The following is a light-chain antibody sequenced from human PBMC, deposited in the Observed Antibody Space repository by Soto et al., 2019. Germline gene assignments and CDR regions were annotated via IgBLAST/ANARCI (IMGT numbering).Light chain of an antibody. Sequence: DIQMTQSPSTLSASVGDRVTITCRASQSIGRWLAWYQQTPGKAPTLLISDASTLESGVPSRFSGSGSGTEFTLTITSLQPDDFATYFCQQYDSYSPAFGQGTRLEIK. CDR1: QSIGRW. J-gene: IGKJ5*01. CDR2: DAS. CDR3: QQYDSYSPA. V-gene: IGKV1-5*01.